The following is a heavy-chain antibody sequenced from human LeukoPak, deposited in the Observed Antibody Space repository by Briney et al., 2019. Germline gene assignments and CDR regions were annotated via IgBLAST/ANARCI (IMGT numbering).Heavy chain of an antibody. D-gene: IGHD3-9*01. CDR1: GGSISSYY. CDR3: AREYYDILTGYYHHFDY. V-gene: IGHV4-59*01. J-gene: IGHJ4*02. Sequence: PSETLSLTCTVSGGSISSYYWSWIRQPPGKGLEWIGYIYYSGSTNYNPSLKSRVTISVDTSKNQFSLKLSSVTAADTAVYYCAREYYDILTGYYHHFDYWGQGTLVTVSS. CDR2: IYYSGST.